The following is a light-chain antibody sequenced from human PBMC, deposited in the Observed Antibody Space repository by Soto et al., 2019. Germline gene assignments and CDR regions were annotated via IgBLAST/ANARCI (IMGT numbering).Light chain of an antibody. CDR2: RNN. Sequence: QSVLTQPPSASGTPGQRVTISCSGSSSNIGNNYVHWYQQLPGTASKLHIYRNNQRPSGVPDRVSGSKSGTSASLAISGLRSEDEADYYCAAWDDSLSGVVFGGGTKVTVL. CDR1: SSNIGNNY. CDR3: AAWDDSLSGVV. J-gene: IGLJ2*01. V-gene: IGLV1-47*01.